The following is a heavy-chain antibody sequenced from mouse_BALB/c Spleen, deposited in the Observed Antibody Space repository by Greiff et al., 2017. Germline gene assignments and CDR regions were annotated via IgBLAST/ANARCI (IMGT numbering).Heavy chain of an antibody. J-gene: IGHJ2*01. V-gene: IGHV1S137*01. Sequence: VQLKESGAELVRPGVSVKISCKGSGYTFTDYAMHWVKQSHAKSLEWIGVISTYYGDASYNQKFKGKATMTVDKSSSTAYMELARLTSEDSAIYYCARWGYGNYPHFDYWGQGTTLTVSS. CDR3: ARWGYGNYPHFDY. D-gene: IGHD2-1*01. CDR2: ISTYYGDA. CDR1: GYTFTDYA.